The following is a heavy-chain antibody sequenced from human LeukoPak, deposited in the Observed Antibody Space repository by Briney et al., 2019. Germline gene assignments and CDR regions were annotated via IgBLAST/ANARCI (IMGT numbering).Heavy chain of an antibody. CDR1: GYTFTIYA. V-gene: IGHV1-46*01. J-gene: IGHJ4*02. CDR3: AREKGATVTTVIEY. D-gene: IGHD4-11*01. CDR2: INPSGGST. Sequence: ASVKVSCKASGYTFTIYAMNWVRRAPAQGLEWMGIINPSGGSTRYAQKFQGRVTMTRDTSTSTVYMELSSLRSEDTAVYYCAREKGATVTTVIEYWGQGTLVTVSS.